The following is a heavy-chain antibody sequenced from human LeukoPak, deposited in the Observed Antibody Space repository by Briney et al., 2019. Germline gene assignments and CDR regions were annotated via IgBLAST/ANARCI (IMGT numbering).Heavy chain of an antibody. CDR1: GYTFTSYY. CDR3: ARGPVIGGHSSSSALYFDL. D-gene: IGHD6-6*01. Sequence: ASVKVSCSASGYTFTSYYMHWVRQAPGQGLEWMGIINPSGGSTGYAQTFPGRVTMTRDTSTSTVYMELSSLRSEDTAVYYCARGPVIGGHSSSSALYFDLWGRGTLVTVSS. J-gene: IGHJ2*01. CDR2: INPSGGST. V-gene: IGHV1-46*01.